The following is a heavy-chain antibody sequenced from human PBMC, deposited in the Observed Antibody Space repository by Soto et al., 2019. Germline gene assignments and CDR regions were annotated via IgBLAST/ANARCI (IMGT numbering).Heavy chain of an antibody. V-gene: IGHV6-1*01. J-gene: IGHJ4*02. CDR1: GDSVSSNTAS. CDR2: TYFSSKWYN. Sequence: SQTLSLTCAISGDSVSSNTASWNWITQSPSRGLEWLGRTYFSSKWYNDYAVSVKSRIIINPDTSNNQFSLQLNSVTPEDTAVYFCAKGDNLMPKPAYAFDSSGQGIMVTLSS. D-gene: IGHD2-2*01. CDR3: AKGDNLMPKPAYAFDS.